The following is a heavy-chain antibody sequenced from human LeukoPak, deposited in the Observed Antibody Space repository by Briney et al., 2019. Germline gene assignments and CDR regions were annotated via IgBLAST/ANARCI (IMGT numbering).Heavy chain of an antibody. CDR1: GYTFTSYG. Sequence: ASVKVSCKASGYTFTSYGISWVRQAPGQGLEWMGWISAYNGNTNYAQKLQGRVTMTTDTSTSTAYMELRSLRSDDTAVYYCARDRVQDVDTAMVYWGQGTLVTVSS. J-gene: IGHJ4*02. D-gene: IGHD5-18*01. V-gene: IGHV1-18*01. CDR2: ISAYNGNT. CDR3: ARDRVQDVDTAMVY.